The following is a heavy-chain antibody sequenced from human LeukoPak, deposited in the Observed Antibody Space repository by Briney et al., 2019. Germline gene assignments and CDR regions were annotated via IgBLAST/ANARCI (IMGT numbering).Heavy chain of an antibody. D-gene: IGHD1-1*01. Sequence: GGSLRLSCAASGFTFTSYSMSWVRQAPGKGLEWVSGTSDRGDYTYYADSVKGRFTISRDSSKNTLFLQMNSLRVEDTAVYYCARLGLEVGGPNWFDPWGQGTLVTVSS. J-gene: IGHJ5*02. V-gene: IGHV3-23*01. CDR2: TSDRGDYT. CDR1: GFTFTSYS. CDR3: ARLGLEVGGPNWFDP.